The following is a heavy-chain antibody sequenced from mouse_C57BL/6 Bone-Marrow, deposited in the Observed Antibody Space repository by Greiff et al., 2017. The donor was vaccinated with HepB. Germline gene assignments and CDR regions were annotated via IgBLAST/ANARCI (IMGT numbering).Heavy chain of an antibody. V-gene: IGHV5-6*01. CDR1: GFTFSSYG. J-gene: IGHJ3*01. D-gene: IGHD4-1*01. Sequence: EVQLVESGGDLVKPGGSLKLSCAASGFTFSSYGMSWVRQTPDKRLEWVATISSGGSYTNYPDSVKGRFTISKDNAKNTLYLQMSSLKSEDTAMYYCARQGSWDCFAYWGQGTLVTVSA. CDR2: ISSGGSYT. CDR3: ARQGSWDCFAY.